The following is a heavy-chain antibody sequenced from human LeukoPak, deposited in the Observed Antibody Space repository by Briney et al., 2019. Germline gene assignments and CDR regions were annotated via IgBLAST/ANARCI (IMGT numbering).Heavy chain of an antibody. CDR2: ISDSGGST. CDR1: GFTFSSYS. Sequence: GGSLRLSCAASGFTFSSYSMNWVRQAPGKGLEWVSGISDSGGSTYYADSVKGRFTISRDNSKNTLYVQMNSLRAEDTAVYNCAKTSYYYDSSGYYYFDYWGQGTLVTVSS. CDR3: AKTSYYYDSSGYYYFDY. D-gene: IGHD3-22*01. J-gene: IGHJ4*02. V-gene: IGHV3-23*01.